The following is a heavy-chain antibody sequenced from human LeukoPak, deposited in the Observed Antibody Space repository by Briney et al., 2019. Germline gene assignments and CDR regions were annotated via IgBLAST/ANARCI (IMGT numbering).Heavy chain of an antibody. D-gene: IGHD3-22*01. CDR3: TRDHDSTPFDY. CDR2: IKPDGSEK. Sequence: TGGSLRLSCAASGFTFSTYWMSWVRQALGKGLEWVANIKPDGSEKSYVDSVKGRFTISRDNAKNSPSLQLNSLRAEDTAVYYCTRDHDSTPFDYWGQGTLVTVSS. J-gene: IGHJ4*02. CDR1: GFTFSTYW. V-gene: IGHV3-7*05.